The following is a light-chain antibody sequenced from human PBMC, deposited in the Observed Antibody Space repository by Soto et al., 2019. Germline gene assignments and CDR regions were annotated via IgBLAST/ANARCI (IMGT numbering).Light chain of an antibody. Sequence: QAVVTQEPSLTGSPGGTVTLTCGSSTGAVTSGHYPHWFQQKSGQAPRTLNYDTNNRHSWTPARFSCSLLGGKGALTLSDAQPEDEADYYCLLIYPGVGEVFGTGTKLTVL. CDR2: DTN. V-gene: IGLV7-46*01. CDR1: TGAVTSGHY. CDR3: LLIYPGVGEV. J-gene: IGLJ1*01.